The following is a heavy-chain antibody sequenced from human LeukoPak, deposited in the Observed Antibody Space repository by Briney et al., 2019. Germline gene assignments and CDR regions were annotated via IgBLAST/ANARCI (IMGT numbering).Heavy chain of an antibody. J-gene: IGHJ6*03. Sequence: SVKVSCKASGGTFSSYAISWVRQAPGQGLEWMGGIIPIFGTANYAQKFQGRVTITTDESTSTAYMELSSLRSEDTAVYYCARESGYCSGGSCYSYYNMDVWGKGTTVTVSS. V-gene: IGHV1-69*05. CDR1: GGTFSSYA. CDR3: ARESGYCSGGSCYSYYNMDV. D-gene: IGHD2-15*01. CDR2: IIPIFGTA.